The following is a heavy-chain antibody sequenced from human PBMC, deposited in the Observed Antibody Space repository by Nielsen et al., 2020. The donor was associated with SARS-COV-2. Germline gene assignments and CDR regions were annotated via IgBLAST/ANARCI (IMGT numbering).Heavy chain of an antibody. CDR2: INPSGGST. Sequence: ASVKVSCKASGYTFTSYYMHWVRQAPGQGLEWMGIINPSGGSTSYAQKFQGRVTMTRDTSTSTVYMELSSLRSEDTAVYYCARDRRTRPGGYYGSGSYSQRNWFDPWGQGTLVTVSS. V-gene: IGHV1-46*01. CDR1: GYTFTSYY. CDR3: ARDRRTRPGGYYGSGSYSQRNWFDP. J-gene: IGHJ5*02. D-gene: IGHD3-10*01.